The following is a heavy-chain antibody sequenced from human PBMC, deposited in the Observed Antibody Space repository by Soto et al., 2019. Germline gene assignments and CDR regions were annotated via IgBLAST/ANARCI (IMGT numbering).Heavy chain of an antibody. Sequence: GGSLRLSCAASGFTFSSYEMNWVRQAPGKGLEWVSYISSSGSTIYYADSVKGRFTISRDNAKNSLYLQMNSLRAEDTAVNYCARDPLGSGWQGYDAFDIWGQGTMVTVSS. V-gene: IGHV3-48*03. CDR3: ARDPLGSGWQGYDAFDI. D-gene: IGHD6-19*01. CDR2: ISSSGSTI. J-gene: IGHJ3*02. CDR1: GFTFSSYE.